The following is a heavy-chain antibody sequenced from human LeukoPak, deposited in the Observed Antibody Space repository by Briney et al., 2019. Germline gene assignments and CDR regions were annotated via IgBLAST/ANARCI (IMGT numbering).Heavy chain of an antibody. CDR1: GGSISSYS. CDR3: ARVVYYDCTPRWLDP. CDR2: IYYSGST. J-gene: IGHJ5*02. D-gene: IGHD3-22*01. Sequence: PSETLSLTCTVSGGSISSYSWSWIRQPPGKGLEWIAYIYYSGSTNYNPSLKSRVTISVDTSKNQFSLKLSSVTAADTAVYYCARVVYYDCTPRWLDPWGQRTLVTVSS. V-gene: IGHV4-59*01.